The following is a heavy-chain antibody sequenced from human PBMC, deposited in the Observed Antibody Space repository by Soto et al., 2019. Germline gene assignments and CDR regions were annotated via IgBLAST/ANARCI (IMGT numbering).Heavy chain of an antibody. J-gene: IGHJ4*02. CDR1: SGSISRYY. CDR2: ISYSGST. D-gene: IGHD4-4*01. V-gene: IGHV4-59*01. CDR3: AGSMTTITNRFDY. Sequence: SDTLSLTCTVSSGSISRYYWSWIRQPPGKGLEWIGYISYSGSTSYNPSLNSRVTISVDTSKNQFSLRLNSVTAADTAVYYCAGSMTTITNRFDYWGQGTLVTVSS.